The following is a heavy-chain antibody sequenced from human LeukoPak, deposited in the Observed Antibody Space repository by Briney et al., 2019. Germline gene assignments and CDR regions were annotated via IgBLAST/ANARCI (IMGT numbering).Heavy chain of an antibody. CDR1: GGSFSGYY. J-gene: IGHJ6*02. D-gene: IGHD3-10*01. CDR2: VNRSGST. CDR3: ARHRGLSDYGVDV. V-gene: IGHV4-34*01. Sequence: SETLSLTGAVCGGSFSGYYCSWIRQPPGKGLEWIGEVNRSGSTNYNPSLKSRVTISVDTSKNQFSLKLSSVTAADTAVYYCARHRGLSDYGVDVWGQGTTVTVSS.